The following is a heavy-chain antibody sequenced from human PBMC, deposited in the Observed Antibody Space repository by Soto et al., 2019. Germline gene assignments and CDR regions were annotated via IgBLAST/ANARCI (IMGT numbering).Heavy chain of an antibody. J-gene: IGHJ3*02. Sequence: SETLSLTCAVYAGSFSHYYWNWIRQSPGKGLEWIGKIKHSGSSNYNPSLRSRVSISVDMSKNQFSLRLTSVTAADTAVYYCARGGSSDWQVALDTWGQGTMVTVSS. V-gene: IGHV4-34*01. D-gene: IGHD6-19*01. CDR1: AGSFSHYY. CDR2: IKHSGSS. CDR3: ARGGSSDWQVALDT.